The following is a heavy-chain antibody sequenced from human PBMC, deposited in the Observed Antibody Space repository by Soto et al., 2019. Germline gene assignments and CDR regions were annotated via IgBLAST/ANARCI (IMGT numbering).Heavy chain of an antibody. D-gene: IGHD4-17*01. CDR1: GFTVDDYA. CDR3: AKDMQWGGMTTIHYFDS. CDR2: ISWNSETI. Sequence: EVQLVESGGGLVQPGRSLRLSCAASGFTVDDYAMHWVRQAPGKGLEWVSGISWNSETIDYADSVKGRFTISSDNAKRSLFLQMNSLSTDDTALSYCAKDMQWGGMTTIHYFDSWGQGTLVTVSS. J-gene: IGHJ4*02. V-gene: IGHV3-9*01.